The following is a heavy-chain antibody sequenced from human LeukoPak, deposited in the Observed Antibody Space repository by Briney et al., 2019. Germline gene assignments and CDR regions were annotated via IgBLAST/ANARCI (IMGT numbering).Heavy chain of an antibody. Sequence: AGGSLRLSCAASGFTVSSNYRSGVRQAPGKGLEWVSRMYSGWSTYFADSGKGRFTISRDNSKNTLSLQMNSLRAEDTALYYCASVPVASWIQLVSWGQGTLVTVSS. V-gene: IGHV3-53*01. J-gene: IGHJ4*02. CDR2: MYSGWST. D-gene: IGHD6-13*01. CDR3: ASVPVASWIQLVS. CDR1: GFTVSSNY.